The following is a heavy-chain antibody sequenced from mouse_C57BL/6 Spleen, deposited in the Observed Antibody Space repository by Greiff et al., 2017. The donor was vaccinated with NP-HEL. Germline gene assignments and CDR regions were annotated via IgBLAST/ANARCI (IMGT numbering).Heavy chain of an antibody. Sequence: VQLKESGPELVKPGASVKIPCKASGYTFTDYNMDWVKQSHGKSLEWIGDINPNNGGTIYNQKFKGKATLTVDKSSSTAYMELRSLTSEDTAVYYCAITTVAPFAYWGQGTLVTVSA. V-gene: IGHV1-18*01. CDR3: AITTVAPFAY. CDR2: INPNNGGT. J-gene: IGHJ3*01. D-gene: IGHD1-1*01. CDR1: GYTFTDYN.